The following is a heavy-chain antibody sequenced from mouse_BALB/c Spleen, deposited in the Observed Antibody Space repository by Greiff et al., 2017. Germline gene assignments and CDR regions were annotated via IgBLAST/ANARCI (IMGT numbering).Heavy chain of an antibody. J-gene: IGHJ4*01. V-gene: IGHV1S22*01. Sequence: LQQPGSELVRPGASVKLSCKASGYTFTSYWMHWVKQRPGQGLEWIGNIYPGSGSTNYDEKFKSKATLTVDTSSSTAYMQLSSLTSEDSAVYYCTRDRQLGPPYAMDYWGQGTSVTVSS. CDR2: IYPGSGST. CDR3: TRDRQLGPPYAMDY. D-gene: IGHD3-2*01. CDR1: GYTFTSYW.